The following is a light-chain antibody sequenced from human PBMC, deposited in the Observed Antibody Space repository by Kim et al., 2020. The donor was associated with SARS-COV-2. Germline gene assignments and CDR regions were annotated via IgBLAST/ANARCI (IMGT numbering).Light chain of an antibody. CDR2: QDS. J-gene: IGLJ3*02. Sequence: VSPGQTASITCSGDKLGDKYACWYQQKPGQSPVLVIYQDSQRPSGIPGRFSGSNSGNTATLTISGTHAMDEADYYCQAWDSSNWVFCGGTQLTVL. CDR1: KLGDKY. CDR3: QAWDSSNWV. V-gene: IGLV3-1*01.